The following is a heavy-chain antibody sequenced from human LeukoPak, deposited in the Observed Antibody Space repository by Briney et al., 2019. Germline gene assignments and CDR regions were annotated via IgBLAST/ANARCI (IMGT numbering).Heavy chain of an antibody. CDR1: GFTFSDYY. CDR3: ARASDFWSGYGVHDAFDI. CDR2: ISSSGSTI. V-gene: IGHV3-11*04. Sequence: GGSLRLSCAASGFTFSDYYMSWIRQAPGKGLEWVSYISSSGSTIYYADSVKGRFTISRDNAKNSLYLQMNSLRAEDTAVYYCARASDFWSGYGVHDAFDIWGQGTMVTVSS. D-gene: IGHD3-3*01. J-gene: IGHJ3*02.